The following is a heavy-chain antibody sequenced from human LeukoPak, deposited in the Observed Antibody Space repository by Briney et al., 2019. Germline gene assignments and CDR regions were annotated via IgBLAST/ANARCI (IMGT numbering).Heavy chain of an antibody. Sequence: SETLSLTCAVYGGSFSGYYWSWIRQPPGKGLEWIGEINHSGSTNYNPSLKSRVTISVDTSKNQFSLKLSSVTAADTAVYYFARGSRNSLVRLDYWGQGTLVTVSS. CDR3: ARGSRNSLVRLDY. CDR2: INHSGST. D-gene: IGHD2/OR15-2a*01. CDR1: GGSFSGYY. J-gene: IGHJ4*02. V-gene: IGHV4-34*01.